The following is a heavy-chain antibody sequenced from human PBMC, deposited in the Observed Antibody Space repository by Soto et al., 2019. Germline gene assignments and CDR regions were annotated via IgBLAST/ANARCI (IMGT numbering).Heavy chain of an antibody. CDR1: GGSISSYY. Sequence: SETLSLTCTVSGGSISSYYWSWIRQPAGKGLEWIGRIYTSGSTNYNPSLKSRVTMSVDTSKNQFSLKLSSVTAADTAVYYCTGTFGGVIVSYYYYGMDVWGQGTTVTVSS. V-gene: IGHV4-4*07. J-gene: IGHJ6*02. CDR3: TGTFGGVIVSYYYYGMDV. D-gene: IGHD3-16*02. CDR2: IYTSGST.